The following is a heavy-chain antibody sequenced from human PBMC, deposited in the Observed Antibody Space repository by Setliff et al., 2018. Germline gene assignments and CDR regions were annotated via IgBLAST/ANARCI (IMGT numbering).Heavy chain of an antibody. CDR3: ARGRGYSYEYYFDY. J-gene: IGHJ4*02. CDR1: GGSFSGYY. Sequence: PSETLSLTCAVYGGSFSGYYWSWIRQPPGKGLEWIGEINHSGSTNYNPSLKSRVTISVDTSKNQFSLKLSSVTAADTAVYYCARGRGYSYEYYFDYWGQGTLVTVSS. D-gene: IGHD5-18*01. CDR2: INHSGST. V-gene: IGHV4-34*01.